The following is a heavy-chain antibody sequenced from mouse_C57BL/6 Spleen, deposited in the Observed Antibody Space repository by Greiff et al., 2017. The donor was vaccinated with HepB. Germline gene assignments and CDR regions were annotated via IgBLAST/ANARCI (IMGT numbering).Heavy chain of an antibody. V-gene: IGHV5-12*01. D-gene: IGHD1-1*01. J-gene: IGHJ3*01. CDR1: GFTFSDYY. Sequence: EVKLMESGGGLVQPGGSLKLSCAASGFTFSDYYMYWVRQTPEQRLEWVAYISNGGGSTYYPDTVKGRFTISRDNAKNTLYLQMSRLKSEDTAMYYCARQLATVEFGYWGQGTLVTVSA. CDR2: ISNGGGST. CDR3: ARQLATVEFGY.